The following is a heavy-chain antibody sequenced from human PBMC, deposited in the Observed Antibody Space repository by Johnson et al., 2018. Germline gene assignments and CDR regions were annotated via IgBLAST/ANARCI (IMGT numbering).Heavy chain of an antibody. CDR1: GDAITTSY. CDR3: ARWGEPMGIKAFDI. CDR2: THYTGST. V-gene: IGHV4-59*01. Sequence: QVQLQESGPGLVKPSETXSLSCTVSGDAITTSYWNWIPQPPGKGLEWIGYTHYTGSTNSNPSLRSPDTMSVDTSKPQFSLMLKSMTATETAVDYCARWGEPMGIKAFDIWGQGTMVTVSS. J-gene: IGHJ3*02. D-gene: IGHD1-14*01.